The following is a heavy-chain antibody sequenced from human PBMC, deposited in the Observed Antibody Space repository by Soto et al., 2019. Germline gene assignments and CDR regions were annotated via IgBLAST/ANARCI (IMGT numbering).Heavy chain of an antibody. CDR2: ISGSGGST. Sequence: GGSLRLSCAASGFTFSSYAMSWVRQAPGKGLEWVSAISGSGGSTYYADSVKGRFTISRDNSKNTLYLQMNSLRAEDTAVYYCAKDRSPGYYGSGSYYTRWGQGTLVTVSS. J-gene: IGHJ4*02. CDR1: GFTFSSYA. V-gene: IGHV3-23*01. D-gene: IGHD3-10*01. CDR3: AKDRSPGYYGSGSYYTR.